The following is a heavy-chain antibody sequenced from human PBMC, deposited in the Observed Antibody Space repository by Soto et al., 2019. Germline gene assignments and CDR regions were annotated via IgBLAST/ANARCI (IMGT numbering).Heavy chain of an antibody. D-gene: IGHD5-12*01. CDR3: AILPSEIYEYGF. CDR2: ISIYYGNT. V-gene: IGHV1-18*01. J-gene: IGHJ4*02. CDR1: GYTFTDYG. Sequence: GASVKVSCKASGYTFTDYGILWLRQAPGQGLEWMGWISIYYGNTDYSQKLQGRVTMTRDISTSTAYMELTSLRSDDTAVYYCAILPSEIYEYGFWGQGTPLIVSS.